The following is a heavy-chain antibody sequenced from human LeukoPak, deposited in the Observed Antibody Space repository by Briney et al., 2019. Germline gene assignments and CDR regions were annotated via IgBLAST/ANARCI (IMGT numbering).Heavy chain of an antibody. Sequence: GGSLRLSCAASGFTFSSYSMNWVRQVPGKGLEWVSSISSSSSYIYYADSVKGRFTISRDNAKNSLYLQMNSLRAEDTAVYYCAREVVVPAAPENWFDPWGQGTLVTVSS. CDR2: ISSSSSYI. V-gene: IGHV3-21*01. CDR3: AREVVVPAAPENWFDP. J-gene: IGHJ5*02. CDR1: GFTFSSYS. D-gene: IGHD2-2*01.